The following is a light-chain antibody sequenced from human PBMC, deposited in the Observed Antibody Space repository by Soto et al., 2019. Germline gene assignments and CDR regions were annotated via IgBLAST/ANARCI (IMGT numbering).Light chain of an antibody. CDR1: QSVSSY. Sequence: EIVLTQSPATLSLSPGERATLSCRASQSVSSYLAWYQQKPGQAPRLLIYDASNRAAGIPARFSGSGSGTDFTLTISSLEPEDFAVYYCQQRGNWPGTFGQGTKWIS. CDR2: DAS. CDR3: QQRGNWPGT. V-gene: IGKV3-11*01. J-gene: IGKJ1*01.